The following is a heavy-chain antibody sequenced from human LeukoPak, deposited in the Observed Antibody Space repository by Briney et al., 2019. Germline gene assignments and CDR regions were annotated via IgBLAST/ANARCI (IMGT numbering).Heavy chain of an antibody. CDR2: IYYSGST. D-gene: IGHD6-6*01. J-gene: IGHJ6*02. CDR3: ARSSDGMDV. V-gene: IGHV4-39*01. Sequence: SETLSLTCTVSGGSISSSSYFWGWIRQPPGKGLEWIGSIYYSGSTYYNPSLKSRVTISVDTSKNQFSLKLRSVTAADTAVYYCARSSDGMDVRGQGTTVTVSS. CDR1: GGSISSSSYF.